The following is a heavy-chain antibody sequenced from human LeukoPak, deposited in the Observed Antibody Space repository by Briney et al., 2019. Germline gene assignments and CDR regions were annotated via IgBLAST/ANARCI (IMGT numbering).Heavy chain of an antibody. CDR1: GFTFSSYG. V-gene: IGHV3-30*03. Sequence: GRSLRLSCAVSGFTFSSYGMHWVRQAPGKGLEWVAVISYDGSNQYYADSVKGRFTISRDNSKNSLYLQMNSLRAEDTAVYYCAREVFGELLGMDYWGQGTLVTVSS. CDR2: ISYDGSNQ. J-gene: IGHJ4*02. CDR3: AREVFGELLGMDY. D-gene: IGHD1-26*01.